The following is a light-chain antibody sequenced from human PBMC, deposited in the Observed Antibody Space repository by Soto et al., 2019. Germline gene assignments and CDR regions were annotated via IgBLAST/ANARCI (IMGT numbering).Light chain of an antibody. CDR2: SNN. J-gene: IGLJ2*01. V-gene: IGLV1-44*01. Sequence: QPVLTQPPSASGTPGQRVTISCSGSSSNIGFNSVSWYQQLPGTAPKLLIYSNNQRPSGVPDRLSGSKSGTSASLAISGLQSEDEAGYYCASWDDSLNAVVFGGGTKLTVL. CDR3: ASWDDSLNAVV. CDR1: SSNIGFNS.